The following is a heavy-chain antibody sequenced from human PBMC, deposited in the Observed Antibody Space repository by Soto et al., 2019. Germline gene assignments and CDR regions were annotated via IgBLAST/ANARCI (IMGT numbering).Heavy chain of an antibody. CDR1: GGSISSTSYY. V-gene: IGHV4-39*01. CDR3: AKATVGATRAVYYFDY. J-gene: IGHJ4*02. Sequence: LSLTCTVSGGSISSTSYYWVWVRQPPGKGLEWIGSFYYTGHTYYNPSLKSRVTISVDTSKNQFSLKLSSVTAADTAVCYCAKATVGATRAVYYFDYWGQGTLVTVSS. CDR2: FYYTGHT. D-gene: IGHD1-26*01.